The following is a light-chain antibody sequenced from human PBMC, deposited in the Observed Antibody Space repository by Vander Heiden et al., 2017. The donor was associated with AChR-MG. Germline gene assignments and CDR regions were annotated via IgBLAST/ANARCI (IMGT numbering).Light chain of an antibody. Sequence: QSVLTQPPSVSAAPGQMVTIPCTGSSSNIGAGYDVHWYQQLPGTAPRLLIYGNSNRPSGVPDRFSGSKSGTSASLAITGLQAEDEADYYCQSYDSSLRGWVFGGGTKLTVL. CDR2: GNS. CDR3: QSYDSSLRGWV. V-gene: IGLV1-40*01. J-gene: IGLJ3*02. CDR1: SSNIGAGYD.